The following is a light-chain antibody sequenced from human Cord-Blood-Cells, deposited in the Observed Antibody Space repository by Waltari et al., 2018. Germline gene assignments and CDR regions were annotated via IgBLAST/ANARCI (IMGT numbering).Light chain of an antibody. CDR2: DVS. Sequence: QSALTQPASVSGSPGQSITISCTGTSSDVCGYKHVSWYQQHPGKAPKPMIYDVSNRPSGVSNRVAGSKSGNTASLTISGLQAEDEADYYCSSYTSSSSYVFGTGTKVTVL. V-gene: IGLV2-14*01. CDR1: SSDVCGYKH. J-gene: IGLJ1*01. CDR3: SSYTSSSSYV.